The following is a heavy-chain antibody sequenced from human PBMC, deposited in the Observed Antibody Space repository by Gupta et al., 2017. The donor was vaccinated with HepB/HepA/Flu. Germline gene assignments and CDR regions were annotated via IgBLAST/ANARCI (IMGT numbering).Heavy chain of an antibody. V-gene: IGHV3-23*01. CDR3: AKDHRAIFRNAFDI. J-gene: IGHJ3*02. CDR2: ISGSGSNT. Sequence: EVQLLESGGGLVQPGGSLRLSCAASGFTFSCYAMSWVRQAPGKGLEWVSVISGSGSNTYYGDSVKGRFTISRDNSKDTLYLQMNSLRAEDTAVYYCAKDHRAIFRNAFDIWGQGTMVSVSS. D-gene: IGHD3-3*01. CDR1: GFTFSCYA.